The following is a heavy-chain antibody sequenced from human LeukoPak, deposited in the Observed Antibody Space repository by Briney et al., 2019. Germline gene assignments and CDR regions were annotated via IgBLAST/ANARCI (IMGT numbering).Heavy chain of an antibody. CDR1: GFTFSRYG. D-gene: IGHD6-19*01. CDR2: ISYDGSNK. CDR3: ARSSGWFANEIDY. V-gene: IGHV3-30*03. J-gene: IGHJ4*02. Sequence: GGSLRLSCAASGFTFSRYGMHWVRQAPGKGLEWVAVISYDGSNKYYADSVKGRFTISRDNSKNTLYLQMNSLRAEDTAVYYCARSSGWFANEIDYWGQGTLVTVSS.